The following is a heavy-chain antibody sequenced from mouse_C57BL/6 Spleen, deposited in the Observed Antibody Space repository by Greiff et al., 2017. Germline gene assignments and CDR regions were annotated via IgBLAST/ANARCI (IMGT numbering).Heavy chain of an antibody. CDR3: ARSPLTTVGHWYFDV. Sequence: QVTLKECGPGILQSSQTLSLTCSFSGFSLSTSGMGVSWIRQPSGKGLEWLAHIYWDDDKRYNPSLKSRLTISKDTSRNQVFLKITSVDTADTATYYCARSPLTTVGHWYFDVWGTGTTVTVSS. J-gene: IGHJ1*03. CDR2: IYWDDDK. CDR1: GFSLSTSGMG. V-gene: IGHV8-12*01. D-gene: IGHD1-1*01.